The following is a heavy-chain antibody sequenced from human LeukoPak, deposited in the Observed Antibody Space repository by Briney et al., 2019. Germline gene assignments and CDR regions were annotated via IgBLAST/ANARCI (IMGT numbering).Heavy chain of an antibody. J-gene: IGHJ5*02. CDR2: MNPNSGNT. Sequence: ASVKVSCKASGYTFTSYDINWVRQATGQGLEWMGWMNPNSGNTGYAQKFQGRATMTRNTSISTAYMELSSLRSEDTAVYYCARGKYSSGWRSNWFDPWGQGTLVTVSS. D-gene: IGHD6-19*01. CDR1: GYTFTSYD. V-gene: IGHV1-8*01. CDR3: ARGKYSSGWRSNWFDP.